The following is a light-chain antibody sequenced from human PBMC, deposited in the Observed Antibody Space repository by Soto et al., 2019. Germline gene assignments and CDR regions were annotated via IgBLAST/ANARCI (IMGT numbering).Light chain of an antibody. CDR2: GAS. CDR1: QSVSSSY. Sequence: IVFPQSPGTLSLSPGERATLSCRASQSVSSSYLAWYQQKPGQAPRLLIYGASSRATGIPDRFSGSGSGTDFTLTISRLEPEDFAVYYCQQYGSSPPITFGQGTRLEIK. J-gene: IGKJ5*01. CDR3: QQYGSSPPIT. V-gene: IGKV3-20*01.